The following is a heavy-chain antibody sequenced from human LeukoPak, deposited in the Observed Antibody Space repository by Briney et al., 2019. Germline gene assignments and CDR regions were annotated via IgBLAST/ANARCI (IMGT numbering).Heavy chain of an antibody. J-gene: IGHJ4*02. Sequence: SETLSLTCAVSGYSISSGYYWGWIRQPPGKGLEWIGSIYHSGSTYYSPSLKSRVTISVDTSKNQFSLKLSSVTAADTAVYYCARRRTGVSFDYWGQGTLVTVSS. CDR2: IYHSGST. CDR3: ARRRTGVSFDY. D-gene: IGHD3-10*01. V-gene: IGHV4-38-2*01. CDR1: GYSISSGYY.